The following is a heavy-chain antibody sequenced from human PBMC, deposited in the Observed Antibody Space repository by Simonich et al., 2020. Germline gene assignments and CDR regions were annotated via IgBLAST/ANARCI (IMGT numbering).Heavy chain of an antibody. CDR1: GFTFSSYG. D-gene: IGHD5-12*01. CDR2: IWYDGSNK. J-gene: IGHJ4*02. CDR3: ARGGPTIVATIGDYFDY. V-gene: IGHV3-33*01. Sequence: QVQLVESGGGVVQPGRSLRLSCAASGFTFSSYGMHWVRQAPGKGLEWVAVIWYDGSNKYYEDSVKGRFTISRDNSKNTLYLQMNSLRAEDTAVYYCARGGPTIVATIGDYFDYWGQGTLVTVSS.